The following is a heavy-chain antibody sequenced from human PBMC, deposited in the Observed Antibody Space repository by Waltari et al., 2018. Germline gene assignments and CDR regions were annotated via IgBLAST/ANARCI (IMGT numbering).Heavy chain of an antibody. J-gene: IGHJ4*02. V-gene: IGHV3-21*01. CDR1: GFTFRSYS. Sequence: EVQLVESGGGLVKPGGSLRLSCAASGFTFRSYSMNWVRQAPGKGLKWVSSISSSSSYIYYADSVKGRFTISRDNAKNSLYLQMNSLRAEDTAVYYCAREDGRYYFDYWGQGTLVTVSS. CDR3: AREDGRYYFDY. CDR2: ISSSSSYI.